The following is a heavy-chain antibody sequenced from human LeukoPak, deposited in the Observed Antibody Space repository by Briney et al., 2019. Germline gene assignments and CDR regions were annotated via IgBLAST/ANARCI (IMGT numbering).Heavy chain of an antibody. CDR3: ARCGAAVTTHFSH. Sequence: ASVKVSCKASGYSFSIYGITWARQAPGQGLEYLGWISASDGTTNYAQKVQDRVTMTTDTSTSTAYLELRSLRSEDTAVYCCARCGAAVTTHFSHWGQGTLVTVSS. D-gene: IGHD4-17*01. CDR2: ISASDGTT. CDR1: GYSFSIYG. J-gene: IGHJ4*02. V-gene: IGHV1-18*01.